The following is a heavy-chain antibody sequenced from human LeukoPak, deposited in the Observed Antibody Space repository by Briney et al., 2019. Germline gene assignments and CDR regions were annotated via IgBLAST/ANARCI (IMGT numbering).Heavy chain of an antibody. D-gene: IGHD6-19*01. CDR3: ARLRPVAGYDAFDI. J-gene: IGHJ3*02. V-gene: IGHV4-59*08. CDR1: GGSISSYY. Sequence: SATLSLTCSVSGGSISSYYWSWIRQPPGKGLEWIGYIYYSGSTNYNPSLKSRGTMSVDTSKNQFSPKLTSVTAADTAVYYCARLRPVAGYDAFDIWGHGTMVTVSS. CDR2: IYYSGST.